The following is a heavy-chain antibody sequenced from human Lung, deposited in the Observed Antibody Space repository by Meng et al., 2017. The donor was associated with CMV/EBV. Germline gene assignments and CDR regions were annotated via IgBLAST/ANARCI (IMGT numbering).Heavy chain of an antibody. Sequence: YTFTNYDINWVRQATRQGLEWMGWINPNTGDTVYAQNFQGRITFTGDTSMTTVYMDLSSLTSEDTAVYYCARGLGYCSTTSCYSDYWGQGTLVTVSS. CDR1: YTFTNYD. J-gene: IGHJ4*02. D-gene: IGHD2-2*01. V-gene: IGHV1-8*03. CDR2: INPNTGDT. CDR3: ARGLGYCSTTSCYSDY.